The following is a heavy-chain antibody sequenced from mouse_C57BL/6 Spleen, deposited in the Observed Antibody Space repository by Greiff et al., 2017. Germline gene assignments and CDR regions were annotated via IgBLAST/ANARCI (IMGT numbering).Heavy chain of an antibody. D-gene: IGHD2-3*01. J-gene: IGHJ1*03. V-gene: IGHV1-52*01. Sequence: QVQLQQPGAELVRPGSSVKLSCKASGYTFTSYWMHWVKQRPIQGLEWIGNIDPSDSETHYNQKFKDKATLTVDKSSSTAYMQLSSLTSEDSAVYYCARFDGYYVDCDVWGTGTTVTVSS. CDR3: ARFDGYYVDCDV. CDR1: GYTFTSYW. CDR2: IDPSDSET.